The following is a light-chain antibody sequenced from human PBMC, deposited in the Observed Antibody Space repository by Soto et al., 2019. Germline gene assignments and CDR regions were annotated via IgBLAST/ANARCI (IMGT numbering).Light chain of an antibody. Sequence: DIQLTQSPSFLSASVGDRGTITCRASQGISSYLAWYQQKPGKAPKLLIYAASTLQSGVPSRFGGSGSATNFTHTMSSLQPEDFATYYCPQGGTFGPGTKVDI. CDR2: AAS. J-gene: IGKJ3*01. CDR1: QGISSY. CDR3: PQGGT. V-gene: IGKV1-9*01.